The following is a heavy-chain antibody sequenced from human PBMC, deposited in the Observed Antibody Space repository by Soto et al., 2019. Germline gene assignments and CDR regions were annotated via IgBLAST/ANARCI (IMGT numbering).Heavy chain of an antibody. CDR1: GDSISSRSYY. Sequence: SETLSLTCTVTGDSISSRSYYWGWIRQPPGKGLEWIGSIYYSGSTYNNPSLRSRVSMSIDTSKDQFSLKLKSVTAADTALYFCARQRTSVVTQAWPRVVFDPW. CDR3: ARQRTSVVTQAWPRVVFDP. D-gene: IGHD2-21*02. V-gene: IGHV4-39*01. CDR2: IYYSGST. J-gene: IGHJ5*02.